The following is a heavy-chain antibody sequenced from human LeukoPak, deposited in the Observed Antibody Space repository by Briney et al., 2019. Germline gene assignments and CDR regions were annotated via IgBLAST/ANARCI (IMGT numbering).Heavy chain of an antibody. D-gene: IGHD3-22*01. V-gene: IGHV3-7*01. CDR1: GFTFSGCC. Sequence: PGGSLRVSCAAYGFTFSGCCISWVRQAPGKGLEWVAYIKQAGSEKYYVDSVNGRFTTSRDNAKNSLYLQMNSPRAEDTAVYYCGRTQGSGSYVGIFDYWGQGALVTVSS. CDR3: GRTQGSGSYVGIFDY. CDR2: IKQAGSEK. J-gene: IGHJ4*02.